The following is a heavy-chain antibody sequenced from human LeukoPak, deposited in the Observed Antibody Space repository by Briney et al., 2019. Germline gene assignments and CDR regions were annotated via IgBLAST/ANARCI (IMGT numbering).Heavy chain of an antibody. CDR2: MNPNSGNT. CDR1: GYTFTGYY. CDR3: AREYDFWSGYYGYFDY. V-gene: IGHV1-8*02. D-gene: IGHD3-3*01. Sequence: ASVRVSCKASGYTFTGYYMHWVRQAPGQGLEWMGWMNPNSGNTGYAQKFQGRVTMTRNTSISTAYMELSRLRSDDTAVYYCAREYDFWSGYYGYFDYWGQGTLVTVSS. J-gene: IGHJ4*02.